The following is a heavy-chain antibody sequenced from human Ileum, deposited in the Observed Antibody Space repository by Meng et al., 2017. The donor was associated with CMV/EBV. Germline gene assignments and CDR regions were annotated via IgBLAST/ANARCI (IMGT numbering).Heavy chain of an antibody. V-gene: IGHV3-7*01. CDR2: IKQDGSEK. CDR1: GFTFSSYW. CDR3: AKVSDWNYGFDP. D-gene: IGHD1-7*01. J-gene: IGHJ5*02. Sequence: GGSLRLSCAASGFTFSSYWMSWVRQAPRKGLEWVANIKQDGSEKYYVDSVKGRFTISRDNAKNSLYLQMTSLRVEDTALYYCAKVSDWNYGFDPWGQGTLVTVSS.